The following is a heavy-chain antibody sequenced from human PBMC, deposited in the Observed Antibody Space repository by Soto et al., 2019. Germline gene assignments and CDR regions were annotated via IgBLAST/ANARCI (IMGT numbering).Heavy chain of an antibody. CDR3: ARHLSGYCGGDCYSPGVFDP. V-gene: IGHV1-69*02. Sequence: KVTGKGTGGALGSDIITGVRQAPEQKLEWMGRIIPILGIANYAQKFQGRVTITADESTSTAYMELSSLRSEDTAVYYCARHLSGYCGGDCYSPGVFDPWGQGTLVTSPQ. J-gene: IGHJ5*02. CDR1: GGALGSDI. D-gene: IGHD2-21*02. CDR2: IIPILGIA.